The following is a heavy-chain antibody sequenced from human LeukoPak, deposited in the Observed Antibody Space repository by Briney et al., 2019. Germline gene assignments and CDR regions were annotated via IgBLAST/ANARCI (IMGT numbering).Heavy chain of an antibody. CDR3: ARDCSGGSCYLGLSY. V-gene: IGHV1-18*04. Sequence: ASVKVSCKASGYTFTSYGISWVRQAPGQGLEWMGWISAYNGNTNYAQKLQGRVTMTTDTSTSTAYMELRSLRSDDTAVYYCARDCSGGSCYLGLSYWGQGTLVTVS. J-gene: IGHJ4*02. CDR2: ISAYNGNT. D-gene: IGHD2-15*01. CDR1: GYTFTSYG.